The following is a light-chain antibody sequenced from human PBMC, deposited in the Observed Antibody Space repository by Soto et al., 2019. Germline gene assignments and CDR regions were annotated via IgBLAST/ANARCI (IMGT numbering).Light chain of an antibody. Sequence: QAVLTQPPSVSAAPGQKVNISCSGSNSNIGNNYVSWYQQLPGTAPKLLIYDNNKRPSGIPDRFSVSKSGTSATLGITGLQTGDEADYYCGAWDDSLSAVFGGGTKVTVL. CDR1: NSNIGNNY. V-gene: IGLV1-51*01. CDR2: DNN. CDR3: GAWDDSLSAV. J-gene: IGLJ2*01.